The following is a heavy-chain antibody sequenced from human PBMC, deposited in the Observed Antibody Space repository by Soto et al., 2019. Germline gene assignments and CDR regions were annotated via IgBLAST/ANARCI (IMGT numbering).Heavy chain of an antibody. CDR3: ASLGTNASSGVVAERDDALDI. V-gene: IGHV4-39*01. CDR2: IYYSGST. J-gene: IGHJ3*02. CDR1: GGYISSSSYY. D-gene: IGHD3-3*01. Sequence: QLQLQESRPGLVKPSETLSLTCTVSGGYISSSSYYWGWIRQPPGKGLEWMGSIYYSGSTYYNPSLECGYSRSLDTSENPLSMQLSDVTAADRAVYDCASLGTNASSGVVAERDDALDIWGQGTMVTVSS.